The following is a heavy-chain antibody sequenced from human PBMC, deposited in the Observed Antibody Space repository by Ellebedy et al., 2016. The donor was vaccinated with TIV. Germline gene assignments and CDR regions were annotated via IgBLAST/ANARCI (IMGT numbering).Heavy chain of an antibody. CDR1: GGSISSSSYY. Sequence: SETLSLTXTVSGGSISSSSYYWGWIRQPPGKGLEWIGSIYYSGSTYYNPSLKSRVTISVDTSKNQFSLKLSSVTAADTAVYYCARRGSGYYWGQGTLVTVSS. CDR2: IYYSGST. V-gene: IGHV4-39*01. D-gene: IGHD6-19*01. J-gene: IGHJ4*02. CDR3: ARRGSGYY.